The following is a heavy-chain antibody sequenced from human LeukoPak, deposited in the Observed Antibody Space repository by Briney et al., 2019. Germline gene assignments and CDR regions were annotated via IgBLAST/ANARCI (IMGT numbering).Heavy chain of an antibody. D-gene: IGHD3-10*01. J-gene: IGHJ3*02. CDR2: MNPNSGKT. CDR1: GYTFTSYD. V-gene: IGHV1-8*01. Sequence: ASVKVSCEASGYTFTSYDINWVRQATEQGLEWMGWMNPNSGKTGYAQKFQGRVTMTRNTSISTAYMELSSLRSEDTAVYYCARGRDYYGSGSPNDAFDIWGQGTIVTVSS. CDR3: ARGRDYYGSGSPNDAFDI.